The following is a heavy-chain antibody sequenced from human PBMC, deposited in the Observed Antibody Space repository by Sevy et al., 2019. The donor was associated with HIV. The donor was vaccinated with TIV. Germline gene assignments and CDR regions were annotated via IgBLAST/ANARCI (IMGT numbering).Heavy chain of an antibody. J-gene: IGHJ4*02. CDR3: AKDGGRNWDQFFFDY. CDR2: ISGTGGST. Sequence: QAGGSLRLSCEASGFTFSSFGMSWVRQAPGKGLEWVSGISGTGGSTYYADSVKGRFTISRDNSKNTLYIHMISLRAEDTAVYYCAKDGGRNWDQFFFDYWGQGTLVTVSS. V-gene: IGHV3-23*01. CDR1: GFTFSSFG. D-gene: IGHD7-27*01.